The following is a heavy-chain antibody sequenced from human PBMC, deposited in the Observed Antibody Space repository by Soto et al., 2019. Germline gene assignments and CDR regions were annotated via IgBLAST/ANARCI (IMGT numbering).Heavy chain of an antibody. CDR1: GGSFSGYY. D-gene: IGHD2-2*01. V-gene: IGHV4-34*01. CDR3: ARVSPVVPAVNRYFDY. Sequence: SETLSLTCAVYGGSFSGYYWSWIRQPPGKGLEWIGEINHSGSTNYNPSLKSRVTISVDTSKNQFSLKLSSVTAADTAVYYCARVSPVVPAVNRYFDYWGQGTLVTVSS. J-gene: IGHJ4*02. CDR2: INHSGST.